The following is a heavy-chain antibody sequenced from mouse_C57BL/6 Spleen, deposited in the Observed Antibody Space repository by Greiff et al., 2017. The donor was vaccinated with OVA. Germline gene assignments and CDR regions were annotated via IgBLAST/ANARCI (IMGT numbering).Heavy chain of an antibody. CDR1: GYTFTSYW. Sequence: VQLQQSGTVLARPGASVKMSCKTSGYTFTSYWMHWVKQRPGQGLEWIGAIYPGSSDTSYNQKFKGKAKLTAVTSASTAYMELSSLTNQDSACYYCTRWDSNYGYFDVWGTGTTVTVSA. D-gene: IGHD2-5*01. CDR3: TRWDSNYGYFDV. CDR2: IYPGSSDT. J-gene: IGHJ1*03. V-gene: IGHV1-5*01.